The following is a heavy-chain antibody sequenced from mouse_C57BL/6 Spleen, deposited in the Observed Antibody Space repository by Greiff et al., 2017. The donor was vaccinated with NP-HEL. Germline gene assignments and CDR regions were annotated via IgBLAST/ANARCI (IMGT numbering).Heavy chain of an antibody. D-gene: IGHD2-4*01. CDR1: GFTFSSYT. V-gene: IGHV5-9*01. Sequence: EVKLMESGGGLVKPGGSLKLSCAASGFTFSSYTMSWVRQTPEKRLEWVATISGGGGNTYYPDSVKGRFTISRDNAKNTLYLQMSSLRSEDTALYYCARQGLRREDYYAMDYWGQGTSVTVSS. CDR2: ISGGGGNT. J-gene: IGHJ4*01. CDR3: ARQGLRREDYYAMDY.